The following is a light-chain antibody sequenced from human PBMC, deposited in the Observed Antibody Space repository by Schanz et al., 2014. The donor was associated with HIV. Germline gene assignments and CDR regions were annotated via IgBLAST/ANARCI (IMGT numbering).Light chain of an antibody. CDR1: QSISSSL. CDR3: QQYDSPPWT. V-gene: IGKV3-20*01. Sequence: IVLTQSPGTLSLSPGERGTLSCRASQSISSSLLAWYQKKPGQAPTLLIYAASSRASGIPDRFSGSGSGTDFTLTISRVEPEDYAVYYCQQYDSPPWTFGQGTKVEIK. J-gene: IGKJ1*01. CDR2: AAS.